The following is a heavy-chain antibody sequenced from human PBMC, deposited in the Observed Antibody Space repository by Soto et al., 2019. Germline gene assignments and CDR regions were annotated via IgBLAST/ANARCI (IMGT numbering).Heavy chain of an antibody. D-gene: IGHD3-10*01. V-gene: IGHV4-31*03. CDR3: ARDGGGYFDY. Sequence: SETLSLTCTVSGGSISSGGYYRSWIRQHPGKGLEWIGNIHYSGSTYYNPSLRSRVTISVDTSKNQFSLKLTSVTAADTAVYYCARDGGGYFDYWGQGTLVTVSS. J-gene: IGHJ4*02. CDR1: GGSISSGGYY. CDR2: IHYSGST.